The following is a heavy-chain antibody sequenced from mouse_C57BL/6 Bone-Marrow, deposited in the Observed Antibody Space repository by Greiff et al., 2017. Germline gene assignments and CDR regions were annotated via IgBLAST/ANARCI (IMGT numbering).Heavy chain of an antibody. CDR3: ARDYHYYGSSYVGY. J-gene: IGHJ2*01. V-gene: IGHV5-4*01. Sequence: DVKLVESGGGLVKPGGSLKLSCAASGFTFSSYAMSWVRQTPEKRLEWVATISDGGSYTYYPDNVKGRFTISRDNAKNNLYLQMSHLKSEDTAMYYCARDYHYYGSSYVGYWGQGTTLTVSS. CDR1: GFTFSSYA. CDR2: ISDGGSYT. D-gene: IGHD1-1*01.